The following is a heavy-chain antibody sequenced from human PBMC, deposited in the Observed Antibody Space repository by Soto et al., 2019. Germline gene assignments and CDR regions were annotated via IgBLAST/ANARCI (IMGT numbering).Heavy chain of an antibody. CDR1: GVSCSSSW. CDR2: IDPVGSRV. Sequence: PGGSRRLACEVSGVSCSSSWRSWVRQAPGKGLEWVADIDPVGSRVVYVASVMGRFTVSRDNAKKSLFLQMNSLRAEDTAVYYCAKDWDMIVVVNWFDPWGQGTLVTVSS. V-gene: IGHV3-7*03. J-gene: IGHJ5*02. D-gene: IGHD3-22*01. CDR3: AKDWDMIVVVNWFDP.